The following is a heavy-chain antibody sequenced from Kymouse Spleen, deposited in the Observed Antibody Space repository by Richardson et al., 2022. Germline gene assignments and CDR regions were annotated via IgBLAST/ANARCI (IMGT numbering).Heavy chain of an antibody. CDR2: ISYDGSNK. J-gene: IGHJ6*02. V-gene: IGHV3-30*18. CDR1: GFTFSSYG. CDR3: AKEIVGATTLYYYYGMDV. Sequence: QVQLVESGGGVVQPGRSLRLSCAASGFTFSSYGMHWVRQAPGKGLEWVAVISYDGSNKYYADSVKGRFTISRDNSKNTLYLQMNSLRAEDTAVYYCAKEIVGATTLYYYYGMDVWGQGTTVTVSS. D-gene: IGHD1-26*01.